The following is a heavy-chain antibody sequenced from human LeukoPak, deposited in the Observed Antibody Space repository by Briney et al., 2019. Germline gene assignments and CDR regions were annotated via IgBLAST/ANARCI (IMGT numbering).Heavy chain of an antibody. J-gene: IGHJ3*02. D-gene: IGHD3-22*01. CDR2: IYTSGST. Sequence: SETLPLTCTVSGGSISSYYWSWIRQPAGKGLEWIGRIYTSGSTNYNPSLKSRVTISVDTSKNQFSLKLSSVTAADTAVYYCAREKRTVFDYDSSGYYLSHAFDIWGQGTMVTVSS. V-gene: IGHV4-4*07. CDR1: GGSISSYY. CDR3: AREKRTVFDYDSSGYYLSHAFDI.